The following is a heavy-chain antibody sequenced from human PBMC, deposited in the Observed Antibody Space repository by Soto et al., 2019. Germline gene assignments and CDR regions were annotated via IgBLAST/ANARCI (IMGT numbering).Heavy chain of an antibody. D-gene: IGHD2-2*01. CDR2: ISAYTDNP. Sequence: QVQLVQSGGEVKKPGASVKVSCKASGYTFTNYGVTWVRQAPGQGLEWMGWISAYTDNPNYAQKFQGRVTMTIDTSTTTAYMDLRSLKSDETAVYYCARVIPGAEAWFGPWGQGTLVTVSS. CDR3: ARVIPGAEAWFGP. J-gene: IGHJ5*02. V-gene: IGHV1-18*01. CDR1: GYTFTNYG.